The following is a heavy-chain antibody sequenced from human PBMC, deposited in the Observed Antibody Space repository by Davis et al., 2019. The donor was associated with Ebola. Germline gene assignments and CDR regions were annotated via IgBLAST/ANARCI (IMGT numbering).Heavy chain of an antibody. Sequence: SETLSLTCTVSGGSISSYYWSWIRQPPGKGLEWIGYIYYSGSTNYNPSLKSRVTISVDTSKNQFSLKLSSVTAADTAVYYCARGVAAAGTAFDYWGQGTLVTVSS. CDR2: IYYSGST. D-gene: IGHD6-13*01. V-gene: IGHV4-59*01. J-gene: IGHJ4*02. CDR3: ARGVAAAGTAFDY. CDR1: GGSISSYY.